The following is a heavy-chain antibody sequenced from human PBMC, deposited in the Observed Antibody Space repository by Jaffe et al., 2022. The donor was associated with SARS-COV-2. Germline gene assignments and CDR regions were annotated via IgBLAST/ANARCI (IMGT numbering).Heavy chain of an antibody. CDR1: GYTFTGYY. D-gene: IGHD6-19*01. CDR3: ARSSPLSIAVNLNWFDP. J-gene: IGHJ5*02. CDR2: INPNSGGT. V-gene: IGHV1-2*02. Sequence: QVQLVQSGAEVKKPGASVKVSCKASGYTFTGYYMHWVRQAPGQGLEWMGWINPNSGGTNYAQKFQGRVTMTRDTSISTAYMELSRLRSDDTAVYYCARSSPLSIAVNLNWFDPWGQGTLVTVSS.